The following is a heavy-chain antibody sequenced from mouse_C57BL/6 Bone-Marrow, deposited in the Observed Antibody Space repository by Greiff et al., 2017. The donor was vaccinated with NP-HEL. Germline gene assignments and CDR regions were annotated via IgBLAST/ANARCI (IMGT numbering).Heavy chain of an antibody. Sequence: EVKVVESGGDLVKPGGSLKLSCAASGFTFSSYGMPWVRQTPDKRLEWVATISSGGSYTYYPDSVKGRFTISRDNAKNTLYLQMSSLKSEDTAMYYCARRGIYYYGSSHFDYWGQGTTLTVSS. CDR1: GFTFSSYG. CDR2: ISSGGSYT. D-gene: IGHD1-1*01. J-gene: IGHJ2*01. V-gene: IGHV5-6*02. CDR3: ARRGIYYYGSSHFDY.